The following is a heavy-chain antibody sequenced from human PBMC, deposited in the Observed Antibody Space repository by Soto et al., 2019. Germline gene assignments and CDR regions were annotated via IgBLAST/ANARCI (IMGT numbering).Heavy chain of an antibody. CDR2: IKEDGSEK. D-gene: IGHD2-15*01. CDR3: ARGQYGGKGY. V-gene: IGHV3-7*03. Sequence: EVQLVESRGGLVQPGGSLRLSCAASGFTFSSYWMNWVRQAPGKGLEWVANIKEDGSEKNYVDSVKGRFIISGDNAKESLFLQMNSLRAEDTAVYYCARGQYGGKGYWGQGTLVTVSS. J-gene: IGHJ4*02. CDR1: GFTFSSYW.